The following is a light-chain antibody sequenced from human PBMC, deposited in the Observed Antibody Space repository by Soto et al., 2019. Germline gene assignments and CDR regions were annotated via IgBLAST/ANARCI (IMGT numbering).Light chain of an antibody. Sequence: ELVLTQSPGTLSLSPGERATLSCRASQSVTSNYLAWYQQKPGQAPRLLIYGASTRATDIPDRFSGSGSGTDFTLTISRLEPEDFAVYYCQQYGNSPLFGQGTKVEIK. V-gene: IGKV3-20*01. CDR3: QQYGNSPL. J-gene: IGKJ1*01. CDR2: GAS. CDR1: QSVTSNY.